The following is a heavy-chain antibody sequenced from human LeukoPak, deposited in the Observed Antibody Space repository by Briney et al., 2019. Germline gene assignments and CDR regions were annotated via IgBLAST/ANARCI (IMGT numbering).Heavy chain of an antibody. J-gene: IGHJ4*02. CDR3: ARHGRMVIMSKFSTGIDQ. CDR2: IYYTGMT. V-gene: IGHV4-59*08. D-gene: IGHD2-8*01. CDR1: DGSISNYF. Sequence: PSETLSLTCTVPDGSISNYFWSWIRQPPAKGLEWIGYIYYTGMTNSNPSLKSRVTISMDTSKNQFSLNLRSVTAADTAIYYCARHGRMVIMSKFSTGIDQWGQGTLVTVSS.